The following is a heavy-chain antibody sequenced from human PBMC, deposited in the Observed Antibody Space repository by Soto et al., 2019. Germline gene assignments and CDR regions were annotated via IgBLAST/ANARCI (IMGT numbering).Heavy chain of an antibody. Sequence: EVRLVESGGGLVKPGGSLRVSCAASGFNFNTYSMNWVRQAPGKGLQWVSFISASGAYKYYADSVRGRFTISRDNAKKSGFLERNSLTADDTAIYYCAGERSALPGARDAMDVWGQGTTVTVSS. CDR3: AGERSALPGARDAMDV. D-gene: IGHD1-26*01. V-gene: IGHV3-21*02. CDR1: GFNFNTYS. J-gene: IGHJ6*02. CDR2: ISASGAYK.